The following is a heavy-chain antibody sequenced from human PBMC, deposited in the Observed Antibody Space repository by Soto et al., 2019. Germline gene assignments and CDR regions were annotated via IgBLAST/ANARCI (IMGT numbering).Heavy chain of an antibody. CDR2: ISAYNGNT. CDR1: GYTFTSYG. CDR3: ARDPFYYYDSSGYYDY. D-gene: IGHD3-22*01. Sequence: ASVKVSCKASGYTFTSYGISWVQQGPGQGREWMGWISAYNGNTNYAQKLQGRVTMTTDTSTSTAYMELRSLRSDDTAVYYRARDPFYYYDSSGYYDYWGQGTLVTVSS. V-gene: IGHV1-18*01. J-gene: IGHJ4*02.